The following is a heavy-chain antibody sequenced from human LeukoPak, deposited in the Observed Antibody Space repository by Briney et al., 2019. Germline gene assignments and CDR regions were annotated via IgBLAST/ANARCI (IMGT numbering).Heavy chain of an antibody. Sequence: SVKVSCKASGGTFGSYAISWVRQAPGQGLEWMGGIIPIFGTANYAQKFQGRVTITADESTSTAYMELSSLRSEDTAVYYCAREAAGEYYFDYWGQGTLVTVSS. D-gene: IGHD6-25*01. J-gene: IGHJ4*02. CDR3: AREAAGEYYFDY. CDR1: GGTFGSYA. CDR2: IIPIFGTA. V-gene: IGHV1-69*13.